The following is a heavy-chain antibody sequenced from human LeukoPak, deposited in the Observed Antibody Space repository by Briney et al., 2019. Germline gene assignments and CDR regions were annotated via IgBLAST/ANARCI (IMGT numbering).Heavy chain of an antibody. V-gene: IGHV1-46*01. CDR2: INPSGGST. CDR1: GYTFTSYY. CDR3: ARELGVVVAATPLALDY. J-gene: IGHJ4*02. Sequence: ASVKVSYKASGYTFTSYYMHWVRQAPGQGLEWMGIINPSGGSTSYAQKFQGRVTMTRDMSTSTVYMELSSLRSEDTAVYYCARELGVVVAATPLALDYWGQGTLVTVSS. D-gene: IGHD2-15*01.